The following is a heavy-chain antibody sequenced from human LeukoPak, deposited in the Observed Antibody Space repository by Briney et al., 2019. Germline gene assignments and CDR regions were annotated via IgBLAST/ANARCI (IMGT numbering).Heavy chain of an antibody. V-gene: IGHV3-30*02. CDR1: GFSFSSYS. D-gene: IGHD3-22*01. CDR3: VRSTGYYFDY. Sequence: GGTLRLSCAASGFSFSSYSMHWVRLAPGNGLEWVAFIWSDGSDKYYADSVKGRFTISRDNSKNTVYLQMNSLRPEDTAVYYCVRSTGYYFDYWGQGTLVTVSS. J-gene: IGHJ4*02. CDR2: IWSDGSDK.